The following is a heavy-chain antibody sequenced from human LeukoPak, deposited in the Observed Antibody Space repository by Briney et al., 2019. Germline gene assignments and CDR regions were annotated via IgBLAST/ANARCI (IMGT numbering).Heavy chain of an antibody. CDR1: GGSISSTGYY. CDR2: IYYSGTT. CDR3: ARSRRFDYFDS. J-gene: IGHJ4*02. D-gene: IGHD3-10*01. V-gene: IGHV4-39*01. Sequence: SETLSLTCTVSGGSISSTGYYWAWIRQPPGKGLEWIATIYYSGTTYYNPSLKSRVTISVDTSKNQFSLKLSSVTAAGTAVYYCARSRRFDYFDSWGQGAVVTVSS.